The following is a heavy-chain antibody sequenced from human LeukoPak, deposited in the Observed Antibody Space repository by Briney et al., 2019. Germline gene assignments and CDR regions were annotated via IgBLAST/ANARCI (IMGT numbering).Heavy chain of an antibody. D-gene: IGHD3-10*02. CDR1: GFTFSDTW. V-gene: IGHV3-74*01. J-gene: IGHJ6*04. Sequence: GGSLRLSCAASGFTFSDTWMHWVRQAPGKGLVWVSRIRSDGSDTRYAESVKGRFTISRDNAKNTLYLQMNSLRAEDTAVYYCAELGITMIGGVWGKGTAVTVSS. CDR2: IRSDGSDT. CDR3: AELGITMIGGV.